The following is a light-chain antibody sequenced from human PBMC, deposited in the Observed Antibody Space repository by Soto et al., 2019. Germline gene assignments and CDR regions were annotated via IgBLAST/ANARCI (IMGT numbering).Light chain of an antibody. CDR3: SSYTRSSTWV. CDR1: SSDAGGYNY. V-gene: IGLV2-14*01. Sequence: QSALTQPASVSGSPGQSITISCTGTSSDAGGYNYVSWYQQHPGKAPKLMIYEVTNRPSGVSNRFSGSKSGNTASLTISGLQAEDEADYFCSSYTRSSTWVFGGGTKLTVL. J-gene: IGLJ3*02. CDR2: EVT.